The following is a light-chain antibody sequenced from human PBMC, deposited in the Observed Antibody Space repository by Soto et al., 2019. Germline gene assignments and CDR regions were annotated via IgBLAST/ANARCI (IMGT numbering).Light chain of an antibody. CDR3: QHYSNWPPT. J-gene: IGKJ3*01. CDR2: YAS. CDR1: ESVHSN. Sequence: EMGMTQSQATLSVSPGERVTLSCIASESVHSNLAWYQQKPGQGPSLLIYYASTRVTGVPERFSGSGSGTEFTLTISSLQPDDFGVYCCQHYSNWPPTFCPGTIVEIK. V-gene: IGKV3-15*01.